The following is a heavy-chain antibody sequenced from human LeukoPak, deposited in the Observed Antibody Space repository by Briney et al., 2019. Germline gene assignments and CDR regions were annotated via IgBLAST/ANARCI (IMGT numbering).Heavy chain of an antibody. CDR1: GYTFTYRY. V-gene: IGHV1-45*02. D-gene: IGHD3-16*01. CDR2: ITPFNDNT. J-gene: IGHJ4*02. CDR3: ARDQGGYFDY. Sequence: SVKVSCKASGYTFTYRYLHWVRQAPGQALEWMGWITPFNDNTNYAQKFQDRVTITRDRSMSTAYMELSRLRSDDTAVYYCARDQGGYFDYWGQGTLVTVSS.